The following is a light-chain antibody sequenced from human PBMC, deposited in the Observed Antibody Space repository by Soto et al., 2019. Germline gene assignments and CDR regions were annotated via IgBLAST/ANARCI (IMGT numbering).Light chain of an antibody. Sequence: DIQVTQSPSSVSASVGHSGTITCRASQDISKWIAWYQQKPGRAPKLLIHTAYTIQREVTSRFSVSGSGTDFTLTISSLQPEDFATYYCQAAYSFPVTVGQGTRLEIK. CDR3: QAAYSFPVT. V-gene: IGKV1D-12*01. J-gene: IGKJ5*01. CDR2: TAY. CDR1: QDISKW.